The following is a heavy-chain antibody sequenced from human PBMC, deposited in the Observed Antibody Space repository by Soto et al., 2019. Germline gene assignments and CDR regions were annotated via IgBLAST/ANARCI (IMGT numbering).Heavy chain of an antibody. CDR2: ISYDGSNK. CDR3: AKGGYDFWSGYLDY. Sequence: QVQLVESGGGVVQPGRSLRLSCAASGFTFSSYGMHWVRQAPGKGLEWVAVISYDGSNKYYADSVKGRFTISRDNSKNTLYLQMNSLRDEDTAVYYCAKGGYDFWSGYLDYWGQGTLVTVSS. J-gene: IGHJ4*02. CDR1: GFTFSSYG. V-gene: IGHV3-30*18. D-gene: IGHD3-3*01.